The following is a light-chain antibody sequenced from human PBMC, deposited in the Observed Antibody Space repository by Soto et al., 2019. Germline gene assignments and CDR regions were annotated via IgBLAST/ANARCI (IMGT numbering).Light chain of an antibody. CDR3: QQYYSTPPWT. CDR2: WAS. V-gene: IGKV4-1*01. J-gene: IGKJ1*01. Sequence: DIVMTQSPDSLAVSLGERATINCKSSQSVLYSSNNKNYLAWYQQKPGQPPTLLIYWASTRESGVPDRFSGGGSWTDFTLTISSLQAEDVAVYYCQQYYSTPPWTFGQGTKVEIK. CDR1: QSVLYSSNNKNY.